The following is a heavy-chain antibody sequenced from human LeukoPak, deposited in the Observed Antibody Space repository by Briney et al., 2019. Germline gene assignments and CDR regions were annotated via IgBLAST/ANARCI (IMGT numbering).Heavy chain of an antibody. V-gene: IGHV4-39*07. CDR1: GGSISSSSYY. D-gene: IGHD6-6*01. CDR2: IYYSGST. J-gene: IGHJ4*02. Sequence: ASETLSLTCTVSGGSISSSSYYWGWIRQPPGKGLEWIGSIYYSGSTYYNPSLKSRVTISVDTSKNQFSLKLSSVTAADTAVYYCARGRRIWQLVQPGYFDYWGQGTLVTVSS. CDR3: ARGRRIWQLVQPGYFDY.